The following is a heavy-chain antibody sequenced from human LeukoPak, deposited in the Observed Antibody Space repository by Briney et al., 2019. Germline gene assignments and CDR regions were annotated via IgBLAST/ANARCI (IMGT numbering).Heavy chain of an antibody. V-gene: IGHV3-23*01. CDR2: ITGSCDST. Sequence: GGSLRLSCAASGFTFSSSAMSWVRQAPGRGLEWVSSITGSCDSTYYADSVKGRFTISRDNSKNTLYLQMNSLSAEDTAVYYCATDSNWGYFDYWGQGTLVTVSS. J-gene: IGHJ4*02. CDR3: ATDSNWGYFDY. D-gene: IGHD7-27*01. CDR1: GFTFSSSA.